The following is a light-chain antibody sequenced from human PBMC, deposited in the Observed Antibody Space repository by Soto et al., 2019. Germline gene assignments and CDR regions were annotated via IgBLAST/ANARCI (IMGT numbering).Light chain of an antibody. J-gene: IGKJ5*01. CDR2: GAS. Sequence: ENVLTQSPGTLSLSPGEGATLSCRARQSVTSRLLAWCQQKPGQAPRLLIYGASNRATGIPDRFSGSGAGTDFTLTSNRLEPEDVAVYYCQQYGSSLITFGQGTRLEIK. V-gene: IGKV3-20*01. CDR3: QQYGSSLIT. CDR1: QSVTSRL.